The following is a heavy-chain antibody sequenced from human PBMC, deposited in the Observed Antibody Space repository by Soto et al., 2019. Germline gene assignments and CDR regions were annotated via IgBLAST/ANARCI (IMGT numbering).Heavy chain of an antibody. CDR3: ARVAADAYWSGYDDY. D-gene: IGHD3-3*01. V-gene: IGHV4-59*01. Sequence: QEQLQESGPRLVKPSETLSLTCSVSGGSISNYHWSWIRQPPGKGLEWIGYISYTGSTNYSPSLNSRVTMLLATSKKQFSLKLISVTAADTAVYYCARVAADAYWSGYDDYWGQGTLVTVSS. J-gene: IGHJ4*02. CDR1: GGSISNYH. CDR2: ISYTGST.